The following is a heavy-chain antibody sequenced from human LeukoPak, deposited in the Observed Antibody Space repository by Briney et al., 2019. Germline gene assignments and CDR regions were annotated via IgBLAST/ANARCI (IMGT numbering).Heavy chain of an antibody. D-gene: IGHD2-2*01. CDR3: ARDGTSTDDY. J-gene: IGHJ4*02. CDR1: GYXFSNFG. Sequence: ASVRVSCKTSGYXFSNFGINWVRQAPGQGLEWMGWISDNNDNPNYGQKFQGRFTLTTDSSTSTAYMELRNLRFDDTAVYYCARDGTSTDDYWGQGTLVTVSS. V-gene: IGHV1-18*01. CDR2: ISDNNDNP.